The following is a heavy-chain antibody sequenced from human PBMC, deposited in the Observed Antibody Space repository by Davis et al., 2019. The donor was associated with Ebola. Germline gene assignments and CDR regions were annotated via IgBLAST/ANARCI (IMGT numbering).Heavy chain of an antibody. Sequence: ASVKVSCKVFGYTLSEFSMHWVRQAPGGGLEWMGGFNPEHGGHRYAQKFQGRLTLTTDTSTSTVDMELRSLTSDDTAEYYCARGRNGGWDFDYWGQGTRVTVSS. D-gene: IGHD6-19*01. CDR3: ARGRNGGWDFDY. J-gene: IGHJ4*02. V-gene: IGHV1-24*01. CDR1: GYTLSEFS. CDR2: FNPEHGGH.